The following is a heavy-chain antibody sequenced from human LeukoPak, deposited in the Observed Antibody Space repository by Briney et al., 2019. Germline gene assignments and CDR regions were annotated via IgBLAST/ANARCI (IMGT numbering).Heavy chain of an antibody. Sequence: LSLTCTVSGGSISSSSYYWGWIRQPPGKGLEWVSYISSSGSTIYYADSVKGRFTISRDNAKNSLYLQMNSLRAEDTAVYYCARVRGSQLFPRYYMDVWGKGTTVTVSS. CDR3: ARVRGSQLFPRYYMDV. D-gene: IGHD6-6*01. V-gene: IGHV3-11*04. CDR1: GGSISSSSYY. CDR2: ISSSGSTI. J-gene: IGHJ6*03.